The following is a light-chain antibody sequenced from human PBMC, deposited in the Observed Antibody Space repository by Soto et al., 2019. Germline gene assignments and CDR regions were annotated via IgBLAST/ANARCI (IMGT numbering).Light chain of an antibody. Sequence: DIQMTQSPSTLSASVGDRFTITCRASQSISKWLAWYQQKPGRAPNFLIYDASTLESGVPSRFSGSGSGTEFILTISSLQSEDFAVYYCQQYNNWPPWTFGQGTKVDIK. CDR1: QSISKW. CDR3: QQYNNWPPWT. CDR2: DAS. V-gene: IGKV1-5*01. J-gene: IGKJ1*01.